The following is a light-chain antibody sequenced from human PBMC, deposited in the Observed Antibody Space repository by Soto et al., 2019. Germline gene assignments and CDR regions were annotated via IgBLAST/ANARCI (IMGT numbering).Light chain of an antibody. CDR3: CSYAGSTTS. CDR2: EVN. J-gene: IGLJ3*02. CDR1: SSDVGSYNL. Sequence: QSALTQPASVSGSPGQSITLSCTGTSSDVGSYNLVAWFQQHPDKAPKLMIFEVNKRPSGISNRFSGSKSGNTASLTISGLQAEDEADYYCCSYAGSTTSFGGGTNLTVL. V-gene: IGLV2-23*02.